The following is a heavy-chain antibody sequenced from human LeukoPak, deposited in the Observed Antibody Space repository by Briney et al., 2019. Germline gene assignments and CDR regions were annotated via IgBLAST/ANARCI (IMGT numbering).Heavy chain of an antibody. D-gene: IGHD6-19*01. Sequence: GGSLRLSCVASGFTFSSYAMHWVRQAPGKGLEWVALISYDGSNKYYADSVKGRFTISRDNSKNTLYPQMNSLRAEDTAVYYCARGGVYSSGSYYLYYFDYWGQGTLVTVSS. V-gene: IGHV3-30-3*01. CDR1: GFTFSSYA. CDR2: ISYDGSNK. CDR3: ARGGVYSSGSYYLYYFDY. J-gene: IGHJ4*02.